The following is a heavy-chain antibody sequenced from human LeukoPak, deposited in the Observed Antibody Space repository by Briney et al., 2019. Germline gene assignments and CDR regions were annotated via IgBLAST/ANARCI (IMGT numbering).Heavy chain of an antibody. Sequence: PSQTLCLTCAVSGDSIRLGGYSGSWVRRPRGKGLEWVGYTYHSGSTYCNPSITGRVTISVDRSKHQFSLKLSSVTAADTAVYHCARASGYDWGSSFDYWGQGTLVTVSS. CDR3: ARASGYDWGSSFDY. D-gene: IGHD5-12*01. V-gene: IGHV4-30-2*01. J-gene: IGHJ4*02. CDR2: TYHSGST. CDR1: GDSIRLGGYS.